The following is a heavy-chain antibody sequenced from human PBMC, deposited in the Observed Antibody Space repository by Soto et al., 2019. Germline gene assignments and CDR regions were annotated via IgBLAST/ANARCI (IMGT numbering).Heavy chain of an antibody. J-gene: IGHJ4*02. Sequence: PGGSLRLSCAASGFTFSSYAMHWVRQAPGKGLEWVAVISYDGSNKYYADSVKGRFTISRDNSKNTLYLQMNSLRAEDTAVYYCAREGGTGIAVDPSDYWGQGTLVTVSS. CDR3: AREGGTGIAVDPSDY. D-gene: IGHD6-19*01. V-gene: IGHV3-30-3*01. CDR1: GFTFSSYA. CDR2: ISYDGSNK.